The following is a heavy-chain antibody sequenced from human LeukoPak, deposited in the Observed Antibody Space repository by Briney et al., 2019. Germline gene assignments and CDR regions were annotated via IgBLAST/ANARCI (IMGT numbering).Heavy chain of an antibody. D-gene: IGHD3-9*01. CDR1: GFTFSSYA. J-gene: IGHJ5*02. Sequence: PGGSLRLSRAASGFTFSSYAMHWVRQAPGKGLEWLAVISYDGSNKYYADSVKGRFTISRDNSKNTLYLQMNSLRAEDTAVYYCARARDDYDILTGYRGRNWFDPWGQGTLVTVPS. CDR3: ARARDDYDILTGYRGRNWFDP. V-gene: IGHV3-30-3*01. CDR2: ISYDGSNK.